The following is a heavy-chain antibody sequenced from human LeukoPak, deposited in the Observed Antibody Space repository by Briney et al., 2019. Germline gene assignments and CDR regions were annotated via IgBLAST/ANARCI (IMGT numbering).Heavy chain of an antibody. J-gene: IGHJ4*02. CDR3: AKDSGSHGD. D-gene: IGHD1-26*01. CDR2: ISGSGGKT. V-gene: IGHV3-23*01. CDR1: GFTFSSYG. Sequence: GGSLRLSCAASGFTFSSYGMSWVRQAPGKGLEWVSGISGSGGKTDYADSVKGRFTIPRDNSKNTLYLQMNSLRAEDTAVYYCAKDSGSHGDWGQGTLVTVSS.